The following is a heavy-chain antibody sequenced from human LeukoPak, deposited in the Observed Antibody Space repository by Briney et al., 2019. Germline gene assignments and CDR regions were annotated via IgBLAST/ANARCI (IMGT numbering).Heavy chain of an antibody. CDR2: LSWHSGSI. D-gene: IGHD1-26*01. Sequence: PGRSLRLSCVASGFKFNDYAMHWVRQAPGKGLEWVSGLSWHSGSIGYADSAKGRFIISRDNAKNSLYLEMNSLRPEDSALYYCAKETKVGENLYYFDYWGRGTLVTVSS. V-gene: IGHV3-9*01. CDR3: AKETKVGENLYYFDY. CDR1: GFKFNDYA. J-gene: IGHJ4*02.